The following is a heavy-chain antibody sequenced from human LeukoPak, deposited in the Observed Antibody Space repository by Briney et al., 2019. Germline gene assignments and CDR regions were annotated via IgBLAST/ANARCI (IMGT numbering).Heavy chain of an antibody. V-gene: IGHV1-69*05. D-gene: IGHD5-24*01. Sequence: GASVKVSCKASGGTISSYAISWVRQAPGQGLEWMGRIIPIFGTANYAQKFQGRVTITTDESTSTAYMELTSLRSGDTAVYYCAGATPGGLHGYSFDYWGRGTVVTVYS. CDR3: AGATPGGLHGYSFDY. J-gene: IGHJ4*02. CDR1: GGTISSYA. CDR2: IIPIFGTA.